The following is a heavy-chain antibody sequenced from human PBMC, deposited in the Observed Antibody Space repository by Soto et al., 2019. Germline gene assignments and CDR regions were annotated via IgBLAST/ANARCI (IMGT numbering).Heavy chain of an antibody. D-gene: IGHD6-6*01. CDR3: ARRGLSCSSTFSYYYYGIDV. J-gene: IGHJ6*02. Sequence: GASVKVSCKASGYTFTSYDINWVRQATGQGLEWMGWMNPNSGNTGYAQKFQGRVTMTRNTSISTAYMELSSLRSEDTAVYYCARRGLSCSSTFSYYYYGIDVWGQGTKVTVSS. CDR2: MNPNSGNT. V-gene: IGHV1-8*01. CDR1: GYTFTSYD.